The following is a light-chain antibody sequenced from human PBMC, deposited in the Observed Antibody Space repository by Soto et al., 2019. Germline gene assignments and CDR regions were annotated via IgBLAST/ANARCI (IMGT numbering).Light chain of an antibody. J-gene: IGKJ4*01. CDR3: QQRKHWPPLT. CDR2: DTS. CDR1: QSVEKY. Sequence: EVVLTQSPATLSLSPGEKAILSCRASQSVEKYLVWYQQKPGQAPRLLIYDTSNRATGIPARFSGSGSETDFTLNISSLEPEDFAVYYCQQRKHWPPLTFGGGTKVELK. V-gene: IGKV3-11*01.